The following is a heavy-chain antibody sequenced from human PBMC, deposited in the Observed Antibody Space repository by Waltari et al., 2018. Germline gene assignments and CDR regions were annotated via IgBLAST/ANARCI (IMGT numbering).Heavy chain of an antibody. CDR1: GFTFSSYS. J-gene: IGHJ4*02. V-gene: IGHV3-21*01. CDR3: ARVVLYYDSSGDYYFDY. Sequence: EVQLVESGGGLVKPGGSLRLSCAASGFTFSSYSMNWVRQAPGKGLEWVSSISSSRSYIYYADSVKGRFTISRDNAKNSLYLQMNSLRAEDTAVYYCARVVLYYDSSGDYYFDYWGQGTLVTVSS. D-gene: IGHD3-22*01. CDR2: ISSSRSYI.